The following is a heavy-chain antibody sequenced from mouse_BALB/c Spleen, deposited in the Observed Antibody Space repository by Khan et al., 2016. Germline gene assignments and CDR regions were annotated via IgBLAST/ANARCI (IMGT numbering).Heavy chain of an antibody. CDR3: AGNYDGFAY. D-gene: IGHD2-4*01. V-gene: IGHV1-4*01. CDR2: INPSSGYA. Sequence: VQLQESGAELARPGASVKMSCKASGYTFTTYTIHWLRQRPGQGLDWIGYINPSSGYASYNQKFKDKATLTADESSSTAYIQLTSLTSEDSAVYFYAGNYDGFAYWGQGTLVTVSA. J-gene: IGHJ3*01. CDR1: GYTFTTYT.